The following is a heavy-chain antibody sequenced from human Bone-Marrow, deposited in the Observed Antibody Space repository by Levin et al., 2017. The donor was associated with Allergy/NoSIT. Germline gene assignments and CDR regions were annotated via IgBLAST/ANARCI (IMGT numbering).Heavy chain of an antibody. V-gene: IGHV4-4*07. Sequence: TLSLTCTVSGGSITNYFWTWIRQPAGKGLEWIGRISPSGSSNFNPSLKSRVTLSVDTSKNQFSLKVNSVTAADTAVYYCARDDSTFGGNNWFDPWGQGTLVTVSS. CDR1: GGSITNYF. CDR3: ARDDSTFGGNNWFDP. CDR2: ISPSGSS. J-gene: IGHJ5*02. D-gene: IGHD3-3*01.